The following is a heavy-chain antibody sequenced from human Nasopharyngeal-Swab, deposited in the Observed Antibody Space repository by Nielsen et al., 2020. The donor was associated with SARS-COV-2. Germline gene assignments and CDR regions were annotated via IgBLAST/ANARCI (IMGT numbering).Heavy chain of an antibody. D-gene: IGHD4-17*01. V-gene: IGHV3-48*02. Sequence: GESLKISCAASGFTFSSYNMNWVRQAPGKGLEWVSYINTGSSSIYYADSVKGRFTISRDNAKNSLYLQMNSLRDEDTAVYYCARSTYGDADDAFDIWGQGTMVTVSS. CDR1: GFTFSSYN. CDR3: ARSTYGDADDAFDI. J-gene: IGHJ3*02. CDR2: INTGSSSI.